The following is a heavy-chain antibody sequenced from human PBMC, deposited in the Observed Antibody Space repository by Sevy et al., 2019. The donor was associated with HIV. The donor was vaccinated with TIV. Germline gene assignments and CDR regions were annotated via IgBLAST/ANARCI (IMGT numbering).Heavy chain of an antibody. D-gene: IGHD1-26*01. V-gene: IGHV4-59*08. CDR2: IYYNGYI. J-gene: IGHJ4*02. Sequence: SETLSLTCTVSCGSITSLYWNWIRQPPGNGLEWIANIYYNGYINYNPSLKSRVTLSLDTSKNQFSLRLSSVTAADTAMYYCAGENAWGRGYSSGQGTLVTVSS. CDR1: CGSITSLY. CDR3: AGENAWGRGYS.